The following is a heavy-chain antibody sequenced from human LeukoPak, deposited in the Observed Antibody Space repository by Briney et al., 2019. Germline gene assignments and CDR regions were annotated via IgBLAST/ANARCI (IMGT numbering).Heavy chain of an antibody. Sequence: GGSLRLSCAASGFTFSSYCMHWVRQAPGKGLEGVAVISYDGSNKYYADAVKGRFTISRDHSKNTLYLQMNSLRPEDTAVYYCAKKEYLYSSSWYGIDYWGQGTLVTVSS. V-gene: IGHV3-30*18. D-gene: IGHD6-13*01. CDR1: GFTFSSYC. CDR3: AKKEYLYSSSWYGIDY. J-gene: IGHJ4*02. CDR2: ISYDGSNK.